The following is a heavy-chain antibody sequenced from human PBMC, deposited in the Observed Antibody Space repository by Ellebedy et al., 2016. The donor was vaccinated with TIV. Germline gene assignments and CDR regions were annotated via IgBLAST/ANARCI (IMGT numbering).Heavy chain of an antibody. V-gene: IGHV1-2*02. Sequence: AASVKVSCKASGYTFTGYYMHWVRQAPGQGLEWMGWINPNSGGTNYAQKFQGRVTMTRDTSISTAYMELSRLRSDDAAVYSCASLPHYGDSGPWGQGTLVTVSS. D-gene: IGHD4-17*01. J-gene: IGHJ5*02. CDR3: ASLPHYGDSGP. CDR2: INPNSGGT. CDR1: GYTFTGYY.